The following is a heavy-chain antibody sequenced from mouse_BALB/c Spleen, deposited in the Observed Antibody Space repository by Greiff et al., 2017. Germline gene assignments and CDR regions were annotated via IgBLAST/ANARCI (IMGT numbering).Heavy chain of an antibody. CDR1: GYAFSSSW. CDR2: IYPGDGDT. V-gene: IGHV1-82*01. Sequence: QVQLQQSGPELVKPGASVKISCKASGYAFSSSWMNWVKQRPGQGLEWIGRIYPGDGDTNYNGKFKGKATLSADKSSSTAYMQLSSLTSVDSAVYFCARGGDTVEPYFDYWGQGTTLTVSS. CDR3: ARGGDTVEPYFDY. D-gene: IGHD1-1*01. J-gene: IGHJ2*01.